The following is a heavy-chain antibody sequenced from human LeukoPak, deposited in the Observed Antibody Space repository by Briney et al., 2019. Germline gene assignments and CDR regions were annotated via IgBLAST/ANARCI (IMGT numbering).Heavy chain of an antibody. D-gene: IGHD3-10*01. V-gene: IGHV1-58*02. J-gene: IGHJ4*02. CDR3: AAGENLLWFGESDY. CDR2: IVVGSGNT. Sequence: SVKVSCKASGFTFTSSAMQWVRQARGQRLEWIGWIVVGSGNTNYAQKFQERVTITRDMSTSTAYMKLSSLRSEDTAVYYCAAGENLLWFGESDYWGQGTLVTVSS. CDR1: GFTFTSSA.